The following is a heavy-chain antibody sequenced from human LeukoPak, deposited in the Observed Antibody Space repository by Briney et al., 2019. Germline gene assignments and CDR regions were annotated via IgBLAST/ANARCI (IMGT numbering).Heavy chain of an antibody. J-gene: IGHJ4*02. D-gene: IGHD3/OR15-3a*01. Sequence: GGSLRLSCAASGFTFTHYAMSWVRQAPGKGLEWVPSISSSGGSTYYADSVKGRFTISRDDSKNTLYVQMNSLRAEDTAVYYCAKVRTGHYFDYWGQGTLVTVSS. V-gene: IGHV3-23*01. CDR3: AKVRTGHYFDY. CDR1: GFTFTHYA. CDR2: ISSSGGST.